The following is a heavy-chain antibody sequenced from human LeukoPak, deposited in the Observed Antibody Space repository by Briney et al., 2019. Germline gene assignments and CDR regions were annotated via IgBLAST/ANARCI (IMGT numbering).Heavy chain of an antibody. D-gene: IGHD3-22*01. CDR1: GFTFSSYS. J-gene: IGHJ4*02. Sequence: PGGSLRLSCAASGFTFSSYSMNWVRQAPGKGLEWVSYISSSSSTIYYADSVKGRFTISRDNAKNSLYLQMNSLRAEDTAVYYCARDWYYYDSSGYSSINFDYWGQGTLVTVSS. CDR3: ARDWYYYDSSGYSSINFDY. CDR2: ISSSSSTI. V-gene: IGHV3-48*01.